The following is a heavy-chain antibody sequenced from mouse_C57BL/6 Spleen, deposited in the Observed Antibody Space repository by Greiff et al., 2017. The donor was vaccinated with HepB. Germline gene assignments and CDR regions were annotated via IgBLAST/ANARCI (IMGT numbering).Heavy chain of an antibody. CDR2: ISSGSSTI. CDR1: GFTFSDYG. J-gene: IGHJ4*01. CDR3: ARDGYYDYAMDY. D-gene: IGHD2-3*01. V-gene: IGHV5-17*01. Sequence: EVMLVESGGGLVKPGGSLKLSCAASGFTFSDYGMHWVRQAPEKGLEWVAYISSGSSTIYYADTVKGRFTISRDNAKNTLFLQITSLRSEDTAMYYCARDGYYDYAMDYWGQGTSVTVSS.